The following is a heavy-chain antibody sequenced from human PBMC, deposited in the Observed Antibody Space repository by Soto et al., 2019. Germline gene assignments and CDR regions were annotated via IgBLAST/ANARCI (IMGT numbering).Heavy chain of an antibody. J-gene: IGHJ6*02. D-gene: IGHD1-26*01. V-gene: IGHV1-69*13. Sequence: GASVKVSCKASGGTFSSYAISWVRQAPGQGLEWMGGIIPIFGTANYAQKFQGRVTITADESTSTAYMELSSLRSEDTAVYYCAREGVVIVGATSHYYGMDVWGQGTTVTVSS. CDR3: AREGVVIVGATSHYYGMDV. CDR2: IIPIFGTA. CDR1: GGTFSSYA.